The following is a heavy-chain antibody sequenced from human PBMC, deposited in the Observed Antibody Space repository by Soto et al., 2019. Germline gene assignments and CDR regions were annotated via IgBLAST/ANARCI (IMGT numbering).Heavy chain of an antibody. Sequence: PSETLSLTCAVYGGSFSGYYWSWIRQPPGKGLEWIGEINHSGSTNYNPSLKSRVTISVDTSKNQFSLKLSSVTAADTAVYYCARGLKRGGYSYGPREYYFDYWGQGTLVTV. CDR1: GGSFSGYY. D-gene: IGHD5-18*01. CDR2: INHSGST. J-gene: IGHJ4*02. V-gene: IGHV4-34*01. CDR3: ARGLKRGGYSYGPREYYFDY.